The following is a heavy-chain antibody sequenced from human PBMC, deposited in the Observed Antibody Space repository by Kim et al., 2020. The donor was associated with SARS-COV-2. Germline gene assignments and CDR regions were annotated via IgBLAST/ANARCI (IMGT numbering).Heavy chain of an antibody. V-gene: IGHV1-69*01. CDR3: ARARYSSSWTGYYFDY. D-gene: IGHD6-13*01. Sequence: KFQGRVTITADESTSTAYMELSSLRSEDTAVYYCARARYSSSWTGYYFDYWGQGTLVTVSS. J-gene: IGHJ4*02.